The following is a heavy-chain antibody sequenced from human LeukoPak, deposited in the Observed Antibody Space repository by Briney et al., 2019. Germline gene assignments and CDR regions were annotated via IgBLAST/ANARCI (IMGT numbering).Heavy chain of an antibody. CDR2: IKEDGSEK. V-gene: IGHV3-7*01. Sequence: PGGSLRLSCAASGFSFSSYWMSWVRQAPGNGLEWVANIKEDGSEKYYVDSVKGRFTISRDNAKNSLYLQMNSLRAEDTAVYYCARDAENYDWSGGYFDYWGQGTLVTVSS. J-gene: IGHJ4*02. CDR1: GFSFSSYW. D-gene: IGHD3-3*01. CDR3: ARDAENYDWSGGYFDY.